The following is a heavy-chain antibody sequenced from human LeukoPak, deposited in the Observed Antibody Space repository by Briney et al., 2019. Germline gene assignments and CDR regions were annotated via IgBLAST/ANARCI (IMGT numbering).Heavy chain of an antibody. Sequence: PGGSLRLSCAASGFTFSNYWMSWVRQAPGKGLEWVANIKQDGSEKYYVDSVKGRFTISRDNAKNSLYLQMNSLRAEDTAVYYCARDSVASYGSFDYWGQGTLVTVSS. CDR1: GFTFSNYW. D-gene: IGHD5-18*01. J-gene: IGHJ4*02. CDR2: IKQDGSEK. V-gene: IGHV3-7*05. CDR3: ARDSVASYGSFDY.